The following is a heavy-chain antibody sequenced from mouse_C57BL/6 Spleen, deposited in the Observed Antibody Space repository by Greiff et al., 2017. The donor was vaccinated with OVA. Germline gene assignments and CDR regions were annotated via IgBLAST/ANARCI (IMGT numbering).Heavy chain of an antibody. V-gene: IGHV1-59*01. Sequence: VQLQQPGAELGRPGTSVKLSCKASGYTFTSYWMHWVKQRPGQGLEWIGVIDPSDSYTNYNQKFKGKATLTVDTSSSTAYMQLSSLTSEDSAVYYCARSDGNNDYFDYWGQGTTLTVSS. CDR1: GYTFTSYW. D-gene: IGHD2-1*01. J-gene: IGHJ2*01. CDR2: IDPSDSYT. CDR3: ARSDGNNDYFDY.